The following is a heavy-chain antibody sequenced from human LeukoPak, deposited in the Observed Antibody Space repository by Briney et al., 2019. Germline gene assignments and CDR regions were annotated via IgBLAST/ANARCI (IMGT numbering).Heavy chain of an antibody. CDR2: ISSSSRTI. V-gene: IGHV3-48*01. J-gene: IGHJ4*02. CDR1: GFTFSSYS. D-gene: IGHD1-26*01. Sequence: PGGSLRLSCAASGFTFSSYSMNWVRQAPGKGLEWVSYISSSSRTIYYADSVKGRFTISGDNAKNSLYLQMNSLRAEDTAVYYCARGDPHSGSYPFDYWGQGTLVTVSS. CDR3: ARGDPHSGSYPFDY.